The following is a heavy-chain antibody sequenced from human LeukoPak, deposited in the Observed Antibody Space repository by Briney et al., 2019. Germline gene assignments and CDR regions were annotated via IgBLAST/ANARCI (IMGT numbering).Heavy chain of an antibody. V-gene: IGHV3-23*01. CDR2: ISGSGGST. CDR3: AKYTMVRGVIIRPMDV. Sequence: GGSLRLSCAASGFTFSSYGMHWVRQAPGKGLEWVSAISGSGGSTYYADSVKGRFTISRDNSKNTLYLQMNSLRAEDTAVYYCAKYTMVRGVIIRPMDVWGKGTTVTISS. D-gene: IGHD3-10*01. CDR1: GFTFSSYG. J-gene: IGHJ6*03.